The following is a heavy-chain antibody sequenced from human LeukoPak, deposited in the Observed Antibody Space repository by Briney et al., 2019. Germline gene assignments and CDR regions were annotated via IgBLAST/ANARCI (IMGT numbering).Heavy chain of an antibody. CDR1: GGSFSGYY. D-gene: IGHD3-10*01. Sequence: SETLSLTCAVYGGSFSGYYWSWIRQPPGKGLEWIGEINHSGSTNYNPSLKSRATISVDTSKNQFSLKLSSVTAADTAVYYCARLGVWFGELSKIDYWGQGTLVTVSS. CDR2: INHSGST. J-gene: IGHJ4*02. CDR3: ARLGVWFGELSKIDY. V-gene: IGHV4-34*01.